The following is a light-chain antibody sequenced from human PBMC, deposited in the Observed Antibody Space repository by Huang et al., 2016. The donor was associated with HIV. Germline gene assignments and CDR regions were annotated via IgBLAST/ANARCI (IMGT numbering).Light chain of an antibody. Sequence: DIQMTQSPSSLSASVGDRVTRTCRASQGIGNSLAWYQQKPEKAPRLLLYATSRLESGVPARFSGSGSGTHYTLTISTLQPEDIASYYCQQYHGIPWTFGEGTKVEIK. CDR2: ATS. CDR3: QQYHGIPWT. J-gene: IGKJ1*01. V-gene: IGKV1-NL1*01. CDR1: QGIGNS.